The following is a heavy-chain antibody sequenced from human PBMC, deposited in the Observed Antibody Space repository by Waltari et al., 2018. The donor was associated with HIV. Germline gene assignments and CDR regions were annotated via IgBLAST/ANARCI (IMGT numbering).Heavy chain of an antibody. J-gene: IGHJ4*02. Sequence: QVQLVESGGGVVQPGRSLRLPCAASGFTFSSYARHWVRQAPGKGLEWVAVISYDGSNKYYADSVKGRFTISRDNSKNTLYLQMNSLRAEDTAVYYCARGNYGDYRTIDYWGQGTLVTVSS. CDR3: ARGNYGDYRTIDY. V-gene: IGHV3-30*04. CDR1: GFTFSSYA. D-gene: IGHD4-17*01. CDR2: ISYDGSNK.